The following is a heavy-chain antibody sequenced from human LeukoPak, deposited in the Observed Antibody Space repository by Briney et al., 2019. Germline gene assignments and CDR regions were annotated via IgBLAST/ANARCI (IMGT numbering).Heavy chain of an antibody. D-gene: IGHD3-22*01. J-gene: IGHJ4*02. V-gene: IGHV1-2*02. CDR2: INPNSGGT. CDR3: ARVPANYYDSSIDY. CDR1: GYTFTGYY. Sequence: ASVKVSCKASGYTFTGYYMHWVRQAPGQGLEWMGWINPNSGGTNYAQKFQGRVTMTRDTFISTAYMELSRLRSDDTAVYYCARVPANYYDSSIDYWGQGTLVTVSS.